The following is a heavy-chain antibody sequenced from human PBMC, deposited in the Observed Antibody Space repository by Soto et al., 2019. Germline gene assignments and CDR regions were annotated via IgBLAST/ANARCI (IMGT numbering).Heavy chain of an antibody. J-gene: IGHJ4*02. CDR1: GYTFTGHY. D-gene: IGHD1-7*01. Sequence: QVLLVQSGAEVKKSGASVKDSCKASGYTFTGHYIHWVRQAPGQGPEWVGEIGHNKGDTKYVQKFQGRGTMTRETSISTVYMELSNLSPDDTAVYYCGRGRSGELVGFYWGQGTLVTVYS. V-gene: IGHV1-2*02. CDR2: IGHNKGDT. CDR3: GRGRSGELVGFY.